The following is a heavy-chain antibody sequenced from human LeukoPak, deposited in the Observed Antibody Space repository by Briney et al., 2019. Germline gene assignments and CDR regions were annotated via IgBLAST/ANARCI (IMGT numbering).Heavy chain of an antibody. CDR1: GFTFSSYA. J-gene: IGHJ4*02. V-gene: IGHV3-64*01. CDR2: ISSNGGST. D-gene: IGHD5-12*01. CDR3: ARDSGYADY. Sequence: GGSLRLSCAASGFTFSSYAMHWVRQAPGKGLEYVSAISSNGGSTYYANSVKGRFTISRDNSKNTLYLQMGSLRAEDMAVYYCARDSGYADYWGQGTLVTVSS.